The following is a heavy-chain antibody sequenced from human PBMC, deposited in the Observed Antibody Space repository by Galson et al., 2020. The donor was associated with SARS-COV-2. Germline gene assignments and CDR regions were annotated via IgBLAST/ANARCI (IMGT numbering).Heavy chain of an antibody. J-gene: IGHJ2*01. D-gene: IGHD2-15*01. CDR1: GASISSTTYY. V-gene: IGHV4-39*07. CDR3: AYSWAADWYFDL. CDR2: IYYSGRT. Sequence: SQTLSLTCNVSGASISSTTYYWGWIRQPPGKGLAWIGSIYYSGRTYYSRSLKSRVIISVDTSKNQFSLSLSSVTAADTAVYYCAYSWAADWYFDLWGRGAQVTVSS.